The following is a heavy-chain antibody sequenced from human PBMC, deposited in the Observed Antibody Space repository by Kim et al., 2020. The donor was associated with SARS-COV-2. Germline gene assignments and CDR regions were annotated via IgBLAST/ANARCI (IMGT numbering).Heavy chain of an antibody. CDR3: ARDIRAGAAAGTI. D-gene: IGHD6-13*01. J-gene: IGHJ4*02. V-gene: IGHV3-33*01. CDR2: IWYDGSNK. CDR1: GFTFSSYG. Sequence: GGSLRLSCAASGFTFSSYGMHWVRQAPGKGLEWVAVIWYDGSNKYYADSVKGRFTISRDNSKNTLYLQMNSLRAEDTAVYYCARDIRAGAAAGTIWGQGTLVTVSS.